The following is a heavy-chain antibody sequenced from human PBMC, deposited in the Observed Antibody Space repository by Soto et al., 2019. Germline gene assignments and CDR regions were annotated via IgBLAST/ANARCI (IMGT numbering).Heavy chain of an antibody. CDR1: GASISSADYY. CDR3: AREKETTIFGVVHYGMDV. V-gene: IGHV4-31*03. Sequence: SGTISLTCTVSGASISSADYYGRWIRKHPGKGLEWIGYIYYSGSTYYNPSLKSRVTISVDTSKNQFSLKLSSVTAADTAVYYCAREKETTIFGVVHYGMDVWGQGTTVTVSS. J-gene: IGHJ6*02. CDR2: IYYSGST. D-gene: IGHD3-3*01.